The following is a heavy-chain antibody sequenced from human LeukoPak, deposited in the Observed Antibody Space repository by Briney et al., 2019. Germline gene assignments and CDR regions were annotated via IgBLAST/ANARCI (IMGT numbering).Heavy chain of an antibody. CDR3: ARVRRYYDSSGYYPFDI. V-gene: IGHV4-59*01. D-gene: IGHD3-22*01. Sequence: SETLSLTCTVSGGSISSYYWSWIRQPPGKGLEWIGYIYYSGSTNYNPSLKSRVTISVDTSKNQFSLKLSSVTAADTAVYYCARVRRYYDSSGYYPFDIWGQGTMVTVSS. CDR1: GGSISSYY. J-gene: IGHJ3*02. CDR2: IYYSGST.